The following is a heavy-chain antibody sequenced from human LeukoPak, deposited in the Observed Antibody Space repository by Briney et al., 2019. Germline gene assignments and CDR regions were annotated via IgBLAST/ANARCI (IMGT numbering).Heavy chain of an antibody. V-gene: IGHV1-46*01. CDR2: INPSGGST. Sequence: ASVKVSCKASGYTFTSYYMHWVRQAPGQGLEWMGIINPSGGSTSYAQKFQGRVTMTRDTSTSTVYMELSSLRSEDTAVYYCARDKGWGQLLPYYYYYMDVWGKGTTVTVSS. CDR3: ARDKGWGQLLPYYYYYMDV. D-gene: IGHD2-2*01. CDR1: GYTFTSYY. J-gene: IGHJ6*03.